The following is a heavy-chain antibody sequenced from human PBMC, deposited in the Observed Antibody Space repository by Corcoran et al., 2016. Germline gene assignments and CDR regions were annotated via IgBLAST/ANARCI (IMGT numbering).Heavy chain of an antibody. V-gene: IGHV1-46*01. CDR1: GYTFTSYY. J-gene: IGHJ6*02. D-gene: IGHD2-21*02. CDR3: ARDYCGGDCYDYYGMDV. CDR2: INPSGGST. Sequence: QVQLVQSGAEVKKPGASVKVSCKASGYTFTSYYMNWVRQAPGQGLEWMGIINPSGGSTSYAQKFQGRVTMTRDTSTSTVYMELSSLRSEDTAVYYCARDYCGGDCYDYYGMDVWGQGTTVTVSS.